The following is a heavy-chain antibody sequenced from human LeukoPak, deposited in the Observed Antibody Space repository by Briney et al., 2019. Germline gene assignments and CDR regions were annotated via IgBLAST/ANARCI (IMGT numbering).Heavy chain of an antibody. Sequence: PSETLSLTCTVSGGSISSYYWSWIRQPPGKGLEWIGYIYYSGSTNYNPSLKSRVTISVDTSKNQFSLKLSSVTAADTAMYYCARDGSYGSGDRFDPWGQGTLVTVSS. CDR2: IYYSGST. J-gene: IGHJ5*02. CDR1: GGSISSYY. CDR3: ARDGSYGSGDRFDP. D-gene: IGHD3-10*01. V-gene: IGHV4-59*01.